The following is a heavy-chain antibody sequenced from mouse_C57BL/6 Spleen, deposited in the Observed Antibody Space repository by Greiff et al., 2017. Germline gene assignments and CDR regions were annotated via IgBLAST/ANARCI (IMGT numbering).Heavy chain of an antibody. V-gene: IGHV1-19*01. D-gene: IGHD1-1*01. CDR2: INPYNGGT. CDR1: GYTFTDYY. CDR3: AREGNYYGSSYEFDV. J-gene: IGHJ1*03. Sequence: VQLQQSGPVLVKPGASVKMSCKASGYTFTDYYMNWVKQSHGKSLEWIGVINPYNGGTSYNQKFKGKATLTVDKSSSTAYMELNSLTSEDSAVYYCAREGNYYGSSYEFDVWGTGTTVTVSS.